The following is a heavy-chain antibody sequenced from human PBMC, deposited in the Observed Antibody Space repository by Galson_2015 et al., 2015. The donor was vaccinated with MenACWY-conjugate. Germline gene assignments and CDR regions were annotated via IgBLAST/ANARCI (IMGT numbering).Heavy chain of an antibody. Sequence: SETLSLTCTVSGGSISSYYWSWIRQPPGKGLEWIGYIYYSGNTHYNPSLKSRVTISVDTSKNQFSLNLRSVTAADTAVYYCARQPVYISGWQIDYWGQGTLVTVSS. CDR3: ARQPVYISGWQIDY. V-gene: IGHV4-59*08. J-gene: IGHJ4*02. CDR1: GGSISSYY. CDR2: IYYSGNT. D-gene: IGHD6-19*01.